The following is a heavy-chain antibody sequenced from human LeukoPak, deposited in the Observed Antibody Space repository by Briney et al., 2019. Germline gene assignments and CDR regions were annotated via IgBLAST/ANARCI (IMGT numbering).Heavy chain of an antibody. J-gene: IGHJ6*02. Sequence: GRSLRLSCAASGFTFSSYAMSWVRQAPGKGLEWVSAISGSGGSTYYADSVKGRFTISRDNSKNTLYLQMNSLRAEDTAVYYCAKGHWDIVVVPAATYYYYGMDVWGQGTTVTVSS. V-gene: IGHV3-23*01. D-gene: IGHD2-2*01. CDR1: GFTFSSYA. CDR3: AKGHWDIVVVPAATYYYYGMDV. CDR2: ISGSGGST.